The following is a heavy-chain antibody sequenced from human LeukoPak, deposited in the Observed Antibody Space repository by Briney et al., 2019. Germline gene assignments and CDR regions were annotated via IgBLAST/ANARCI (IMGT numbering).Heavy chain of an antibody. CDR1: GGSISSYY. J-gene: IGHJ4*02. V-gene: IGHV4-59*01. CDR3: ARVRTAFSHIDY. Sequence: SETLSLTCTVSGGSISSYYWSWIRQPPGKGLEWIGYIYYSGSTNYNPSLKSRVTISVDTSKNQFSLKLSSVAAADTAVYYCARVRTAFSHIDYWGQGTLVTVSS. CDR2: IYYSGST. D-gene: IGHD2-21*02.